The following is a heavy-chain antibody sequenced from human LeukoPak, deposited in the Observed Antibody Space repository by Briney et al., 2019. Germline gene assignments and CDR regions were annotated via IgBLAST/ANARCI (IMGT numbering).Heavy chain of an antibody. D-gene: IGHD5-24*01. V-gene: IGHV3-20*04. Sequence: GGSLRLSCAASGFTFDDYGMSWVRQAPGKGLEWVSGIHWDGGSTGYADSVKSRFTISRDSAKNSLYLQMNSLRAEDTAVYYCARADLSRDGYNYWDFDYWGQGTLVTVSS. CDR3: ARADLSRDGYNYWDFDY. CDR2: IHWDGGST. CDR1: GFTFDDYG. J-gene: IGHJ4*02.